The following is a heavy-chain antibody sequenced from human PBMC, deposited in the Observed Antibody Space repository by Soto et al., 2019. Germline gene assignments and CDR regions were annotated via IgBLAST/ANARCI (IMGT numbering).Heavy chain of an antibody. V-gene: IGHV4-39*01. CDR3: ARRRGVVNVSYYYYYGMDV. CDR2: IYYSGST. J-gene: IGHJ6*02. CDR1: GGSISSSSYC. Sequence: SSETLSLTCTVSGGSISSSSYCWGWIRQPPGKGLEWIGSIYYSGSTYYNPSLKSRVTISVDTSKNQFSLKLSSVTAADTAVYYCARRRGVVNVSYYYYYGMDVWGQGTTVTVSS. D-gene: IGHD2-15*01.